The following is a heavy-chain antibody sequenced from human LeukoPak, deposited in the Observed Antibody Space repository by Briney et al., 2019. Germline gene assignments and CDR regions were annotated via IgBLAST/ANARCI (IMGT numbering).Heavy chain of an antibody. J-gene: IGHJ4*02. CDR1: GGSVSSGSYY. CDR3: ARETSWELGGEWSDY. CDR2: IYYSGST. V-gene: IGHV4-61*01. Sequence: SETLSLTCTVSGGSVSSGSYYWSWIRQPPGKGLEWIGYIYYSGSTNYNPSLKSRVTISVDTSKNQFSLKLSSVTAADTAVYYCARETSWELGGEWSDYWGQGTLVTVSS. D-gene: IGHD1-26*01.